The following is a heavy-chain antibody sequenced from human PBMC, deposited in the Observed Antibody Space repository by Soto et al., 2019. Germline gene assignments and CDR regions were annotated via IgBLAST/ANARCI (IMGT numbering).Heavy chain of an antibody. CDR1: GGTFSNYA. CDR2: IIPFLGTS. V-gene: IGHV1-69*11. D-gene: IGHD5-12*01. Sequence: QVQLVQSGAEVKKPGSSVKVSCKASGGTFSNYAVSWVRQAPGQGLEWMGGIIPFLGTSSHAQKFQGRVTITADESTSTVYMEVSSLRSDDTAVYYCARCGPTILDYFYGMDVWGQGTTVTVSS. J-gene: IGHJ6*02. CDR3: ARCGPTILDYFYGMDV.